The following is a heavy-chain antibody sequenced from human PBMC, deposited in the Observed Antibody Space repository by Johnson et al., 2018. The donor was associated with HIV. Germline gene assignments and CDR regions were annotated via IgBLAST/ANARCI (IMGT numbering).Heavy chain of an antibody. V-gene: IGHV3-7*05. D-gene: IGHD2-15*01. CDR2: INQDGGER. CDR1: GFTFSSYW. Sequence: VQLVESGGGLVQPGGSLRLSCAASGFTFSSYWMSWVRQAPGKGLEWVPNINQDGGERYYVDSVKGRFTISRDNAKNSLYLQMDSLRAEDTAVYPRARERGKNSVLWKLSEDAFDIWGQGRMVNVSS. J-gene: IGHJ3*02. CDR3: ARERGKNSVLWKLSEDAFDI.